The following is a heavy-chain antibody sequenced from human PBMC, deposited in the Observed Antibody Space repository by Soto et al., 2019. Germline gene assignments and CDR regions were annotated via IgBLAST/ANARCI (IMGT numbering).Heavy chain of an antibody. D-gene: IGHD7-27*01. CDR2: IYYSGST. V-gene: IGHV4-39*07. J-gene: IGHJ6*04. Sequence: SETLSLTCTVSGGSISSSSYYWGWIRQPPGKGLEWIGSIYYSGSTYYNPSLKSRVTISVDTSKNQFSLKLSSVTAADTAVYYFARAGSGAETRHYYYYYGMDVWGKGTTVTVSS. CDR1: GGSISSSSYY. CDR3: ARAGSGAETRHYYYYYGMDV.